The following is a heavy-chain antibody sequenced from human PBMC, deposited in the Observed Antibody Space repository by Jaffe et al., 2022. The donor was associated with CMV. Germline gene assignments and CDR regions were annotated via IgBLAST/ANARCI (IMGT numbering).Heavy chain of an antibody. CDR1: GFTFSSYS. V-gene: IGHV3-48*02. Sequence: EVQLVESGGGLVQPGGSLRLSCAASGFTFSSYSMNWVRQAPGKGLEWVSYISSSSSTIYYADSVKGRFTISRDNAKNSLYLQMNSLRDEDTAVYYCARERSGYDDPYYFDYWGQGTLVTVSS. CDR3: ARERSGYDDPYYFDY. CDR2: ISSSSSTI. D-gene: IGHD5-12*01. J-gene: IGHJ4*02.